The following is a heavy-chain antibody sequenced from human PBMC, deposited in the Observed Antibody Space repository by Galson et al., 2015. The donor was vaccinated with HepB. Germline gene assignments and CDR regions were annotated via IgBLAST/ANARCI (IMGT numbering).Heavy chain of an antibody. V-gene: IGHV4-39*01. CDR2: IYYSGST. CDR1: GGSISSSSYY. J-gene: IGHJ2*01. CDR3: ARRKKDYDILTGYYKPHWYFDL. D-gene: IGHD3-9*01. Sequence: LTCTVSGGSISSSSYYRGWIRQPPGKGLEWIGSIYYSGSTYYNPSLKSRVTISVDTSKNQFSLKLSSVTAADTAVYYCARRKKDYDILTGYYKPHWYFDLWGRGTLVTVSS.